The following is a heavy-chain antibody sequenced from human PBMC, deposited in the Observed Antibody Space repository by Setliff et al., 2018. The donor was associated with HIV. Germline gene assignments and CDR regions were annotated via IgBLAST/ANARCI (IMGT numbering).Heavy chain of an antibody. Sequence: LSLTCTVSGGSISTSSYSWTWIRQPPGKALEWIGYIYYSGSTSYNGNTYYNPSLESRVTISGDTSKNQFSLKLSPVTAADTAVYYCARENGWLFGWFDPWGQGTLVTVSS. J-gene: IGHJ5*02. CDR1: GGSISTSSYS. V-gene: IGHV4-30-4*07. CDR2: IYYSGST. CDR3: ARENGWLFGWFDP. D-gene: IGHD3-9*01.